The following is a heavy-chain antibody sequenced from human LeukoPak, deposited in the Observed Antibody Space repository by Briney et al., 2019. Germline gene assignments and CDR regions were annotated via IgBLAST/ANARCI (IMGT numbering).Heavy chain of an antibody. CDR2: ISAYNGNT. CDR3: ARDLHSNSWLDY. V-gene: IGHV1-18*01. CDR1: GYTFNSYG. Sequence: ASVKVSCKAFGYTFNSYGVSWVRQAPGQGLEWMGWISAYNGNTKYAQKFQGRVTMTTDTSTSTAYMELRSLRSDDTAVYYCARDLHSNSWLDYWGQGTLVTVSS. D-gene: IGHD6-13*01. J-gene: IGHJ4*02.